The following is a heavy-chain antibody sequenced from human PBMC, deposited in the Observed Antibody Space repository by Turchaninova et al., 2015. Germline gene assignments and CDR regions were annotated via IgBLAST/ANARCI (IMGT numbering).Heavy chain of an antibody. J-gene: IGHJ5*02. D-gene: IGHD4-11*01. V-gene: IGHV4-59*01. CDR1: GDSISNYY. CDR3: AKTHDYSNYVAWFDP. CDR2: TYYSGST. Sequence: QVQLQESGPGLVKSPEPLSPPPPLSLTCTVPGDSISNYYWSWIRQPPGKGLEWVGSTYYSGSTRYNPSLMSRLTLSVETSKSQFSLKLTSVSAADTAVYYCAKTHDYSNYVAWFDPWGRGTLVTVSS.